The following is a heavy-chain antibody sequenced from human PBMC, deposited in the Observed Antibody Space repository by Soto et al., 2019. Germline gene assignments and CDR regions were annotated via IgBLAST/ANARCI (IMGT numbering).Heavy chain of an antibody. V-gene: IGHV4-39*01. CDR2: IYYSGST. J-gene: IGHJ4*02. CDR3: ARQGSTPKEYYFDY. Sequence: SETLSLTCTVSGGSISSSSYYWGWIRQPPGKGPEWIGSIYYSGSTYYNPSLKSRVTISVDTSKNQFSLKLSSVTAADTAVYYCARQGSTPKEYYFDYWGQGTLVTVSS. CDR1: GGSISSSSYY.